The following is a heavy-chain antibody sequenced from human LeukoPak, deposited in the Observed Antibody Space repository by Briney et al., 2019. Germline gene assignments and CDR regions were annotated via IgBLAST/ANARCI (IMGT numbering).Heavy chain of an antibody. D-gene: IGHD5-18*01. CDR2: IHHSGST. V-gene: IGHV4-38-2*02. CDR1: GYSISSGYY. J-gene: IGHJ6*03. Sequence: SETLSLTCTVSGYSISSGYYWGWIRQPPGKGLEWIGRIHHSGSTNYNPSLKSRVTISVDTSTNQFSLRLSSVTAADTAVYYCARDSPAGYIRGQEHYYYYIDVWGKESTVTVSS. CDR3: ARDSPAGYIRGQEHYYYYIDV.